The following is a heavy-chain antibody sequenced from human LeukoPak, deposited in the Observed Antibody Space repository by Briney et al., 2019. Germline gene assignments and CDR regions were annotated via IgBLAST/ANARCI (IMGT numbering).Heavy chain of an antibody. V-gene: IGHV1-69*13. D-gene: IGHD4-23*01. Sequence: SVKVSCKASGGTFSSYAISWLRQAPGQGLEWMGGIIPIFGTANTAQKFQGRVTITADESTSTAYMELSSLKSEDTAVYYCARSPDYGGTYFDYWGQGTLVTVSS. J-gene: IGHJ4*02. CDR2: IIPIFGTA. CDR1: GGTFSSYA. CDR3: ARSPDYGGTYFDY.